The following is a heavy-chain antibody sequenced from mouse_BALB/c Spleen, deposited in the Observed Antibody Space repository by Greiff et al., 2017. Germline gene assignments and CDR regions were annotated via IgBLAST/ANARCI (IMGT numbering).Heavy chain of an antibody. Sequence: QVQLQQSGPELVKPGASVRISCKASGYTFTSYYIHWVKQRPGQGLEWIGWIYPGNVNTKYNEKFKGKATLTADKSSSTAYMQLSSLTSEDSAVYFCARYYYGRGFDYWGQGTTLTVSS. J-gene: IGHJ2*01. CDR2: IYPGNVNT. CDR3: ARYYYGRGFDY. CDR1: GYTFTSYY. V-gene: IGHV1S56*01. D-gene: IGHD1-1*01.